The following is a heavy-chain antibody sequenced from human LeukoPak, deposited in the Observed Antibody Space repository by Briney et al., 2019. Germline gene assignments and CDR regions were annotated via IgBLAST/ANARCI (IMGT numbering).Heavy chain of an antibody. CDR1: GYIFSDYY. D-gene: IGHD3-22*01. J-gene: IGHJ4*02. CDR2: ISTSGSVK. V-gene: IGHV3-11*04. CDR3: ARDPRGYYDSSFDY. Sequence: PGGSLRLSCAASGYIFSDYYMSWVRQAPGKGLEWVSYISTSGSVKHYADSVKGRFTISRDNAKNSMYLQMDSLRAEDTAVYYCARDPRGYYDSSFDYWGQGTLVTVSS.